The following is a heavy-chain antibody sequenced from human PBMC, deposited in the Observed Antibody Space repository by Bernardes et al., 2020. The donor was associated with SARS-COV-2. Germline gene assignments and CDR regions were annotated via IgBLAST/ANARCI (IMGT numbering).Heavy chain of an antibody. D-gene: IGHD3-3*01. V-gene: IGHV3-30-3*01. CDR3: ARDPTVDTVFGVAPSYYGMDV. J-gene: IGHJ6*02. CDR2: LSFDGSDK. CDR1: GFTFSRNA. Sequence: GSPRHSYAASGFTFSRNAMNWVRQAPGKGLEWVAVLSFDGSDKYYADSVKGRFTISRDNSNNTLYLQMDSLTAEDTAVYYCARDPTVDTVFGVAPSYYGMDVWGQGTTVTVSS.